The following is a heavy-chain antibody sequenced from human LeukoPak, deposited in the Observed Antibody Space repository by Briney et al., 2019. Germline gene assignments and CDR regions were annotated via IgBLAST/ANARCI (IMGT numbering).Heavy chain of an antibody. Sequence: NPGGSLRLSCAAFGFTFSNAWMSWVRQAPGKGLEWVGRIKSKTDGGSTDYPAPVKGRFTISRDDSKNTLYLQMNSLKTEDTAVYYCTTDPLDYGDYVATPSFDYWGQGTLVTVSS. D-gene: IGHD4-17*01. V-gene: IGHV3-15*01. J-gene: IGHJ4*02. CDR2: IKSKTDGGST. CDR1: GFTFSNAW. CDR3: TTDPLDYGDYVATPSFDY.